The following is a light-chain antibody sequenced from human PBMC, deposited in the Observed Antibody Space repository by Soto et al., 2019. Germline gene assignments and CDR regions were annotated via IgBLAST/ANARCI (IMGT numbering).Light chain of an antibody. CDR2: GAS. CDR1: QSVSGT. V-gene: IGKV3-15*01. Sequence: EIVLTQSPASLSVSPGERATLSCWASQSVSGTLAWYQQKPGQSPRLLIYGASTRAPGAPARFSGSGSGTDFTLSISSLQSEDSAVYYCHQYNNWPQTFGPGTKVDIK. J-gene: IGKJ3*01. CDR3: HQYNNWPQT.